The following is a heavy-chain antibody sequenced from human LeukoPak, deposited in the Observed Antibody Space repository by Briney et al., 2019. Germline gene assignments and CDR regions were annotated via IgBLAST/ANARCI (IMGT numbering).Heavy chain of an antibody. CDR2: IWYDGSNK. CDR1: GFTFSSNG. CDR3: AKDRGYGGNPENDAFDI. Sequence: GGSLRLSCAASGFTFSSNGMHWVRQAPGKGLEWVAGIWYDGSNKYYADSVKGRFTISRDNSKNTLYLQMNSLRAEDTAVYYCAKDRGYGGNPENDAFDIWGQGTMVTVSS. D-gene: IGHD4-23*01. V-gene: IGHV3-33*06. J-gene: IGHJ3*02.